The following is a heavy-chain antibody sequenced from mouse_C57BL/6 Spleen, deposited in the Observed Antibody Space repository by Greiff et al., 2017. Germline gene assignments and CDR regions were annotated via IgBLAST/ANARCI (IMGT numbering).Heavy chain of an antibody. V-gene: IGHV3-1*01. CDR2: ISYSGST. J-gene: IGHJ1*03. CDR1: GYSITSGYD. D-gene: IGHD2-1*01. Sequence: DVQLQESGPGMVKPSQSLSLTCTVTGYSITSGYDWHWIRHFPGNKLEWMGYISYSGSTNYNPSLKSRISITHDTSKNHFFLKLNSVTTEDTATYYCARGVGGNYVGYFDVWGTGTTVTVSS. CDR3: ARGVGGNYVGYFDV.